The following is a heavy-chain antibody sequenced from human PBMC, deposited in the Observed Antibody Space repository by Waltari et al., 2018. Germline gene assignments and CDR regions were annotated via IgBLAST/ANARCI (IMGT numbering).Heavy chain of an antibody. D-gene: IGHD5-12*01. CDR1: GFTFSGSS. J-gene: IGHJ4*02. CDR3: TSPGVATFDY. Sequence: EVQLVESGGGLVQPGGSLQLSCAASGFTFSGSSMHWVRQASGKGREWVGHIRSKANSYATAYAASVKGRFTISRDDSKNTAYLQMNSLKTEDTAVYYCTSPGVATFDYWGQGTLVTVSS. CDR2: IRSKANSYAT. V-gene: IGHV3-73*02.